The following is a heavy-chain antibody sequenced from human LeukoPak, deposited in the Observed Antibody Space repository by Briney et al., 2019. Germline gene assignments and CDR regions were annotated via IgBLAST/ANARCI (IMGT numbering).Heavy chain of an antibody. Sequence: GASVKVSCRASGYTFTSYGISWVRQAPGQGLEWMGRINPNSGGTNYAQKFQGRVTMTRDTSISTAYMELSRLRSDDTAVYYCATLENIVVVPAGWFDPWGQGTLVTVSS. D-gene: IGHD2-2*01. CDR1: GYTFTSYG. CDR3: ATLENIVVVPAGWFDP. CDR2: INPNSGGT. J-gene: IGHJ5*02. V-gene: IGHV1-2*06.